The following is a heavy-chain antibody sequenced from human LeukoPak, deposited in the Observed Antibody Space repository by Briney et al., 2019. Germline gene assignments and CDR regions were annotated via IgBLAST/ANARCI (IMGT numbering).Heavy chain of an antibody. J-gene: IGHJ4*02. Sequence: SETLSLTCAVSGYSISSGYYWGWIRQPPGKGLEWIGYINYSGATNYNPSLKSRVTISEDTSKNQFSLKLSSVTAADTAVYYCARDYRSSSWGFDYWGQGTLVTVSS. D-gene: IGHD6-13*01. CDR1: GYSISSGYY. CDR2: INYSGAT. V-gene: IGHV4-38-2*02. CDR3: ARDYRSSSWGFDY.